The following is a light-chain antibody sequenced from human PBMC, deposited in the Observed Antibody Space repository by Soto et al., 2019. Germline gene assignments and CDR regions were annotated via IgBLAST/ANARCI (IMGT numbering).Light chain of an antibody. V-gene: IGKV1-9*01. CDR2: GAS. J-gene: IGKJ2*01. CDR3: QQLNSDWYA. CDR1: QGISTY. Sequence: DIQLTQSPSFLSASVGDRVTITCRASQGISTYLAWYLQRPGKAPKLLIYGASTLQSGVPSRFSGSGSGTEFTLSISSLQPEDFGTYYLQQLNSDWYAFGQGTKLEIK.